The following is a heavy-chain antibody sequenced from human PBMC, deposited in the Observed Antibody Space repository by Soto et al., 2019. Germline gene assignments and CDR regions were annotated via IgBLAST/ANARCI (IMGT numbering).Heavy chain of an antibody. CDR2: IIPIFGTA. J-gene: IGHJ6*02. CDR3: ASKYCSSTSCYMGSTYYYGMDV. D-gene: IGHD2-2*02. Sequence: ASVKVSCKASGGTFSSYAISWVRQAPGQGLEWMGGIIPIFGTANYAQKFQGRVTITADESTSTAYMELSSLRSEDTAVYYCASKYCSSTSCYMGSTYYYGMDVWGQGTTVTVSS. V-gene: IGHV1-69*13. CDR1: GGTFSSYA.